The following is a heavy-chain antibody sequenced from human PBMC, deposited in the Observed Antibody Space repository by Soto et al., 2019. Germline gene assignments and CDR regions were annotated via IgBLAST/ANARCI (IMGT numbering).Heavy chain of an antibody. V-gene: IGHV4-39*01. J-gene: IGHJ3*02. CDR1: GGSISSSSYY. CDR2: IYYSGST. Sequence: SETLSLTCTVSGGSISSSSYYWGWIRQPPGKGLEWIGSIYYSGSTYYNPSLKSRVTISVDTSKNQFSLKLSSVTAADTAVYYCARGLGYCSGGSCLGAFDIWGQGTMVTVSS. CDR3: ARGLGYCSGGSCLGAFDI. D-gene: IGHD2-15*01.